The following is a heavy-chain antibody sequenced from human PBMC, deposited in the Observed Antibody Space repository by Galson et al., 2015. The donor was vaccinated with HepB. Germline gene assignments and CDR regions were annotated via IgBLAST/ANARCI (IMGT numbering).Heavy chain of an antibody. Sequence: SLRLSCAASGFTFDDYAMHWVRQAPGKGLEWVSGISWNSGSIGYADSVKGRFTISRDNAKNSLYLQMNSLRAEDTALYYCAKASDSTTRIRYYYYGMDVWGQGTTVTVSS. V-gene: IGHV3-9*01. J-gene: IGHJ6*02. CDR1: GFTFDDYA. D-gene: IGHD2-2*01. CDR3: AKASDSTTRIRYYYYGMDV. CDR2: ISWNSGSI.